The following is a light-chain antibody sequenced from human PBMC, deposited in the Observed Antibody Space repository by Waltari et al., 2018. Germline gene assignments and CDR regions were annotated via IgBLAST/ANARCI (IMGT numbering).Light chain of an antibody. CDR2: YSSDSPA. V-gene: IGLV5-45*01. J-gene: IGLJ2*01. Sequence: PGSPPQFPRKYSSDSPAQLGFGGPSRLSGSRDTSANAGILLISGVQSEDEADYYCMILHNNAVVFGGGTKLTVL. CDR3: MILHNNAVV.